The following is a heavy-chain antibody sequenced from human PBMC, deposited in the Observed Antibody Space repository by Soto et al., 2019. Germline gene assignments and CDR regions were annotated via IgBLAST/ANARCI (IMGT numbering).Heavy chain of an antibody. CDR2: IKLDESEK. CDR1: GFTFSDSW. Sequence: VQLVESGGGLVQPGGSLRLSCTASGFTFSDSWMTWVRQAPGKGLEWVARIKLDESEKKYADSVKGRFSISRDNAKNSMYLQMDSVRGEDTSVYYCVRGGSNYASWGQGTLVTVSS. CDR3: VRGGSNYAS. J-gene: IGHJ5*02. D-gene: IGHD4-4*01. V-gene: IGHV3-7*01.